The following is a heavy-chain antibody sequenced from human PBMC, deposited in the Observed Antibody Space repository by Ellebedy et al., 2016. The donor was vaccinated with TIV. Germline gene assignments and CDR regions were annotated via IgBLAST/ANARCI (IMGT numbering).Heavy chain of an antibody. Sequence: SETLSLXCTVSGGSISSYYWSWIRQPPGKGLEWIGYIYNSGTTNYNPSLKSRVTISVDTSKNQFSLKLNSVTAADTAVYYCARIGSYPVRDWGQGTLVTVSS. CDR1: GGSISSYY. CDR3: ARIGSYPVRD. D-gene: IGHD2-2*02. J-gene: IGHJ4*02. CDR2: IYNSGTT. V-gene: IGHV4-59*01.